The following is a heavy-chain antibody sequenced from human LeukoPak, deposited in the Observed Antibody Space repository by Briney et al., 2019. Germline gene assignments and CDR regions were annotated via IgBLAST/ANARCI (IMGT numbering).Heavy chain of an antibody. Sequence: PSETLSLTCTVSGGSLSSSSYYWGWIRQPPGKGPEWIGSIYYSGTTHYNPSLRSRVTISVDTSKNQLSLTLSSVTAADTAIYYCARQEYNYDTSGYPLFDYWGQGTLVTVSS. CDR2: IYYSGTT. V-gene: IGHV4-39*01. CDR3: ARQEYNYDTSGYPLFDY. D-gene: IGHD3-22*01. J-gene: IGHJ4*02. CDR1: GGSLSSSSYY.